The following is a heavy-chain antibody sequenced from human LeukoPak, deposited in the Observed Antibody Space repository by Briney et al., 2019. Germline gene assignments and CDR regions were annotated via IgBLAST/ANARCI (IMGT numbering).Heavy chain of an antibody. CDR1: GFTFSTYW. Sequence: GGSLRLSCAASGFTFSTYWMSWVRQAPGKGLELVANIKQDGSEKYYVDSVKGRFTISRDNAKNSLYLQVNSLRAEDTAVYYCARDLYSSGSYYYYGMDVWGQGTMVTVSS. CDR3: ARDLYSSGSYYYYGMDV. J-gene: IGHJ6*02. V-gene: IGHV3-7*03. D-gene: IGHD3-22*01. CDR2: IKQDGSEK.